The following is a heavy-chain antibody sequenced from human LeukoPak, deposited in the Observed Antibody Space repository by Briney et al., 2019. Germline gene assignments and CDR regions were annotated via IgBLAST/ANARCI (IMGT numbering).Heavy chain of an antibody. D-gene: IGHD3-10*01. CDR3: ARGVSSYLDY. V-gene: IGHV4-59*01. CDR2: IYYSGST. J-gene: IGHJ4*02. CDR1: GGSISSYY. Sequence: SETLSLTCTVSGGSISSYYCSWIRQPPGKGLEWIGYIYYSGSTNYNPSLKSRVTISVDTSKNQFSLKLSSVTAADTAVYYCARGVSSYLDYWGQGNLVTVSS.